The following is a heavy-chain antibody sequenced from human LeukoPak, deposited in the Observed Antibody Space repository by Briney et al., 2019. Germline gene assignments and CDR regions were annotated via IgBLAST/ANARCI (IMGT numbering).Heavy chain of an antibody. CDR3: ARAYTKTIAGVWGYYYYMDV. J-gene: IGHJ6*03. D-gene: IGHD3-16*01. Sequence: SETLSLTCAVYGVSFSGYYWSWIRQPPGKGLEWMGEMNHSGSTNYNPSLKSRVTISVVTSKNQFSLKLSSVTAADTAVYYCARAYTKTIAGVWGYYYYMDVWGKGTTVTVSS. CDR1: GVSFSGYY. V-gene: IGHV4-34*01. CDR2: MNHSGST.